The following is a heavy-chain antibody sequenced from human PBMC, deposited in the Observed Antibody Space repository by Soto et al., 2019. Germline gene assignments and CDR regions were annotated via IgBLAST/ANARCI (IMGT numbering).Heavy chain of an antibody. J-gene: IGHJ2*01. CDR1: GGSISSGGYY. Sequence: ASETLSLTCTVSGGSISSGGYYWSWIRQHPGKGLEWIGYIYYSGSTYYNPSLKSRVTISVDTSKNQFSLKLSSVTAADTAVYYCARVKDPYHDSSGYYSYWYFDLCGRGTLVTVSS. V-gene: IGHV4-31*03. CDR2: IYYSGST. D-gene: IGHD3-22*01. CDR3: ARVKDPYHDSSGYYSYWYFDL.